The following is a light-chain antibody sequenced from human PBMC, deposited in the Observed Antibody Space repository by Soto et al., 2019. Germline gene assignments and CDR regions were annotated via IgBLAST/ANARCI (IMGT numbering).Light chain of an antibody. Sequence: QSVLTQPPSVSAAPGQKVTFSCSGSSSIIGNNYVSWYQQLPGTAPRLLIYDNNNRPSGIPDRFSGSKSGTSATLGITGLQTWDEADYYCGTWDSSRSAVVFGGGTKLTVL. CDR3: GTWDSSRSAVV. CDR2: DNN. CDR1: SSIIGNNY. V-gene: IGLV1-51*01. J-gene: IGLJ2*01.